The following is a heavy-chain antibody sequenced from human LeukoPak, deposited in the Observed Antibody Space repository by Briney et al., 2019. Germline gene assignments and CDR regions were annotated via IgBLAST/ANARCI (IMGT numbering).Heavy chain of an antibody. D-gene: IGHD2-15*01. CDR3: ARGRGGD. J-gene: IGHJ4*02. CDR1: GVTVNSYF. Sequence: GGSLRLSCAASGVTVNSYFMGWVRQAPGKGLEWVSLISSDGITYSADSVEGRFTTSRDNFKTTLLLQMNSPPAEDTAFYSCARGRGGDWGQGALVTVSS. CDR2: ISSDGIT. V-gene: IGHV3-53*01.